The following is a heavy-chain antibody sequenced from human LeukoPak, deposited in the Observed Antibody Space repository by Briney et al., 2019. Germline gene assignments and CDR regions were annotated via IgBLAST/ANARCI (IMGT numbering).Heavy chain of an antibody. Sequence: GGSLRLSCAASGFSFSTYWMNLRRQAPGKGLEWVANIKQDGSEKYYADSVKGRFTISRDNAKNSLFLQMNSLRAEDTAVYYCARDGRVYGSNSGCDQWGQGTLVSVSS. J-gene: IGHJ4*02. CDR2: IKQDGSEK. D-gene: IGHD4-23*01. V-gene: IGHV3-7*01. CDR1: GFSFSTYW. CDR3: ARDGRVYGSNSGCDQ.